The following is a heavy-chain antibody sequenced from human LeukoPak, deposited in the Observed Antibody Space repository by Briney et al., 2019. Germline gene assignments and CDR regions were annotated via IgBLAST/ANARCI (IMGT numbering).Heavy chain of an antibody. CDR3: ARVDYGDYVLDY. Sequence: SETLSLTCTVSGGSISSGGYYWSWIRQPPGKGLEWIGYIYHSGSTYYNPSLKSRVTISVDRSKNQFSLKLSSVTAADTAVYYCARVDYGDYVLDYWGQGTLVTVSS. D-gene: IGHD4-17*01. J-gene: IGHJ4*02. V-gene: IGHV4-30-2*01. CDR2: IYHSGST. CDR1: GGSISSGGYY.